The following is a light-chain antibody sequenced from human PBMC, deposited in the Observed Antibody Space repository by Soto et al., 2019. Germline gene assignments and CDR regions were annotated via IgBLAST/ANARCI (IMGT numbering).Light chain of an antibody. V-gene: IGKV4-1*01. Sequence: DIVMTQSPDSLAVSLGERATINCESSQSVLFTSNNKNYLAWYQQKPGQPPKLPLSWASARESGVPERFSGSGSGTLFTLSISSLQAEDVAVYYCQQYYTLPLTFGGGTKVDIK. CDR1: QSVLFTSNNKNY. CDR2: WAS. CDR3: QQYYTLPLT. J-gene: IGKJ4*01.